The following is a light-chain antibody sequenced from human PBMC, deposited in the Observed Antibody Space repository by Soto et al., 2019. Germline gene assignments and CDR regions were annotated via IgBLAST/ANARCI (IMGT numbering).Light chain of an antibody. J-gene: IGLJ3*02. CDR3: CSHAGGSSWV. Sequence: QSALTQPRSVSGSPGQSVTISCTGTSGDVGAYDRVSWYQHHPTKAPTLIIYDVTNRPSGVPYRFSGSKSGSTASLTISGLQAEDEADYYCCSHAGGSSWVFGGGTKVTVL. CDR1: SGDVGAYDR. V-gene: IGLV2-11*01. CDR2: DVT.